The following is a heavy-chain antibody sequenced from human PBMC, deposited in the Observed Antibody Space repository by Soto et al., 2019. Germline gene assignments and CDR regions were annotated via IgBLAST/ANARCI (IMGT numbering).Heavy chain of an antibody. Sequence: GESLNISCKGSGYIFTNNLIGWVRQMPGKGLEWMGIIYPDDSDTRYNQPFQGQVTISADKSISTAYLQWRSLKASDTAMYYCARHHGSPGSYFGMDVWGQGTTVNVSS. D-gene: IGHD6-13*01. CDR1: GYIFTNNL. V-gene: IGHV5-51*01. CDR2: IYPDDSDT. CDR3: ARHHGSPGSYFGMDV. J-gene: IGHJ6*02.